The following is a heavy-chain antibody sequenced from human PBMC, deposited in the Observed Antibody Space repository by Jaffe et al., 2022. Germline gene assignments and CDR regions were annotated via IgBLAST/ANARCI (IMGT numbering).Heavy chain of an antibody. J-gene: IGHJ4*02. CDR3: ARGQITYYDFWSGYYTAHYFDY. V-gene: IGHV4-34*01. D-gene: IGHD3-3*01. CDR2: INHSGST. CDR1: GGSFSGYY. Sequence: QVQLQQWGAGLLKPSETLSLTCAVYGGSFSGYYWSWIRQPPGKGLEWIGEINHSGSTNYNPSLKSRVTISVDTSKNQFSLKLSSVTAADTAVYYCARGQITYYDFWSGYYTAHYFDYWGQGTLVTVSS.